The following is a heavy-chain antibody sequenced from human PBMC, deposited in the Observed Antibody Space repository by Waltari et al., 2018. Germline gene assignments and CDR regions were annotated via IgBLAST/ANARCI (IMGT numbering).Heavy chain of an antibody. CDR3: ARPRRWEPHDDAFDI. CDR1: GYTFTSYY. Sequence: QVQLVQSGAEVKKPGASVKVSCKASGYTFTSYYMHWVRQAPGQGLEWMGIINPRGGSTSYAQRFQGGVTMTRDTSTSTVYMELSSLRSEDTAVYYCARPRRWEPHDDAFDIWGQGTMVTVSS. V-gene: IGHV1-46*01. J-gene: IGHJ3*02. CDR2: INPRGGST. D-gene: IGHD1-26*01.